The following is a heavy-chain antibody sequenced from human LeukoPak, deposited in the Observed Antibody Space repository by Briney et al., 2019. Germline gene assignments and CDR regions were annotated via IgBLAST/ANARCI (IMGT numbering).Heavy chain of an antibody. CDR2: INPSGGST. Sequence: GASVKVSCKASGYTFTSYYMHWVRQAPGQGLEWMGIINPSGGSTSYAQKFQGRVTMTRDTSTSTVYMELSSLRSEDTAVYYCARVAGNKADGYNISYYFDYWGQGTLVTVSP. V-gene: IGHV1-46*01. J-gene: IGHJ4*02. D-gene: IGHD5-24*01. CDR3: ARVAGNKADGYNISYYFDY. CDR1: GYTFTSYY.